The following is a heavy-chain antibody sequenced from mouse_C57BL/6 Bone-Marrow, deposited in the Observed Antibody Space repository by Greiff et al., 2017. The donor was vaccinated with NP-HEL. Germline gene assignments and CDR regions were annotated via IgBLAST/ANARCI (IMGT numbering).Heavy chain of an antibody. Sequence: VQLQQSGAELARPGASVKLSCKASGYTFTSYGISWVKQRTGQGLEWIGEIYPRSGNTYYNEKFKGKATLTADKSSSTAYMELRSLTSEDSAVYFCARRDYYYGSSGAYWGQGTLVTVSA. V-gene: IGHV1-81*01. D-gene: IGHD1-1*01. J-gene: IGHJ3*01. CDR2: IYPRSGNT. CDR1: GYTFTSYG. CDR3: ARRDYYYGSSGAY.